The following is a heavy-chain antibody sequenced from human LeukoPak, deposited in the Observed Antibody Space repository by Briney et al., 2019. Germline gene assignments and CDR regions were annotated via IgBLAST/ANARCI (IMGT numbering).Heavy chain of an antibody. CDR3: ARLEWELSGRVGAFDI. V-gene: IGHV4-39*01. Sequence: SETLSLTCTVSGGSISSSSYYWGWIRQPPGKGLEWIGSIYYSGSTYYNPSLKSRVTISVDTSKNQFSLKLSSVTAADTAVYYCARLEWELSGRVGAFDIWGQGTMVTVSS. D-gene: IGHD1-26*01. CDR2: IYYSGST. J-gene: IGHJ3*02. CDR1: GGSISSSSYY.